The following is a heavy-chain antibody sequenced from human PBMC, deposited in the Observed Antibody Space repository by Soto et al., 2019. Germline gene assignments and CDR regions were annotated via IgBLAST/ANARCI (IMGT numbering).Heavy chain of an antibody. J-gene: IGHJ5*02. CDR2: INHSGST. CDR1: GGSFSGYY. Sequence: QVQLQQWGAGLLKPSETLSLTCAVYGGSFSGYYWSWIRQPPGKGLEWIGEINHSGSTNYNPSLKSRVTISVDTSKNQFSLKLSSVISADTAAYYCARSRGDWSGYRRANWFDPWGQGTLVTVSS. D-gene: IGHD3-3*01. CDR3: ARSRGDWSGYRRANWFDP. V-gene: IGHV4-34*01.